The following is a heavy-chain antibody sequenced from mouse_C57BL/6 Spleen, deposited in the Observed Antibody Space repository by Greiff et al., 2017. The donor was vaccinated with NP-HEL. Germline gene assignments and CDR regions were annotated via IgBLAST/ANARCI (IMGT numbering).Heavy chain of an antibody. J-gene: IGHJ4*01. CDR1: GFTFSDYG. V-gene: IGHV5-17*01. Sequence: DVKLVESGGGLVKPGGSLKLSCAASGFTFSDYGMHWVRQAPETGLEWVAYISSGSSTLYYADTVKGRFTIASDNAKNTLFLQMTSLRSEETAMYYCARLLWRAMDYWGQGTSVTVSS. CDR2: ISSGSSTL. D-gene: IGHD2-1*01. CDR3: ARLLWRAMDY.